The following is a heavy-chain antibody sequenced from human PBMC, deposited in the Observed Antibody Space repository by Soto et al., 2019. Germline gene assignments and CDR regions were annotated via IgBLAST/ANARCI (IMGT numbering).Heavy chain of an antibody. CDR3: ARATMVRGNNCDY. Sequence: QVQLVESGGGVVQPGRSLRLSCAASGFTFSSYGRHWVRQAPGKGLEWVAVIWYDGSNKYYADSVKGRFTISRDNSKNTLYLQMNSLRAKDTAVYYCARATMVRGNNCDYWGQGTLVTVSS. D-gene: IGHD3-10*01. CDR2: IWYDGSNK. J-gene: IGHJ4*02. CDR1: GFTFSSYG. V-gene: IGHV3-33*01.